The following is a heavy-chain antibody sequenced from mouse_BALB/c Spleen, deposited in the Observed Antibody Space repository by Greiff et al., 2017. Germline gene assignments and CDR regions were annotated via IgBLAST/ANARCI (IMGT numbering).Heavy chain of an antibody. V-gene: IGHV2-5-1*01. J-gene: IGHJ4*01. Sequence: VKLVESGPSLVQPSQSLSITCTVSGFSLTSYGVHWVRQSPGKGLEWLGVIWRGGSTDYNAAFMSRLSITKDNSKSQVFFKMNSLQADDTAIYYCATGSLPSYAMDYWGQGTSVTVSS. CDR2: IWRGGST. CDR3: ATGSLPSYAMDY. CDR1: GFSLTSYG. D-gene: IGHD1-2*01.